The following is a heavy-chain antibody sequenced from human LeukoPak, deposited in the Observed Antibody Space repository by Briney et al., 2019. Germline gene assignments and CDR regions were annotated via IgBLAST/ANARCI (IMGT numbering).Heavy chain of an antibody. V-gene: IGHV3-74*01. J-gene: IGHJ6*02. CDR1: GFTFSSYW. CDR3: ARGTYGTMIVVVITSGGYYYGMDV. D-gene: IGHD3-22*01. CDR2: INSDGSST. Sequence: GGSLRLSCAASGFTFSSYWMHWVRQAPGKGLVWVSRINSDGSSTSYADSVKGRFTISRDNAKNTLYLQMNSLRAEDTAVYYCARGTYGTMIVVVITSGGYYYGMDVWGQGTTVTVSS.